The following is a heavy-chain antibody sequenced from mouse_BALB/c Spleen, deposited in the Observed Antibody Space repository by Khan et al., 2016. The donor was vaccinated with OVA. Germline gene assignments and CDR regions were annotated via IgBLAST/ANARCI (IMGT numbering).Heavy chain of an antibody. CDR2: VSSGSTTI. CDR1: GFTFSSFG. CDR3: ARSLIATWYFDV. V-gene: IGHV5-17*02. Sequence: EVELMESGGGLVQPGGSRNLTCAASGFTFSSFGMHWVRQAPGKGLEWVAYVSSGSTTIYYADIMKGRFTISSDNHNNTLFLQMTSLRSDDPTYYYCARSLIATWYFDVWGAGTTVTVSS. D-gene: IGHD2-4*01. J-gene: IGHJ1*01.